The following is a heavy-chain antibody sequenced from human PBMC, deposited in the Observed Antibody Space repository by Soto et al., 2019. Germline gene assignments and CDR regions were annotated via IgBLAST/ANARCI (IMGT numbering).Heavy chain of an antibody. Sequence: GGSLRLSCAASGFTFSSYGMHWVRQAPGKGLEWVAVIWYDGSNKYYADSVKGRFTISRDNSKNTLYLQMNSLRAEDTAVYYCARDSRYYDFWSGYHRPYYFDYWGQGTLVTVS. J-gene: IGHJ4*02. D-gene: IGHD3-3*01. CDR3: ARDSRYYDFWSGYHRPYYFDY. CDR2: IWYDGSNK. CDR1: GFTFSSYG. V-gene: IGHV3-33*01.